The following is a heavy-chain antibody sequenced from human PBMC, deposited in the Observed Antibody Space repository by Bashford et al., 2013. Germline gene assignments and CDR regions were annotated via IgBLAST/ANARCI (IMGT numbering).Heavy chain of an antibody. D-gene: IGHD4-17*01. CDR3: ATGGHGDYDY. CDR2: VIPVLGTA. J-gene: IGHJ4*02. V-gene: IGHV1-69*08. CDR1: GGLFITFT. Sequence: SVKVSCKASGGLFITFTFGWVRQAPGQGLEWMGEVIPVLGTATYPQKFQDRVFMTEDSSTETAYMVLSSLTSEDTALYYCATGGHGDYDYWGQGTLVTVSS.